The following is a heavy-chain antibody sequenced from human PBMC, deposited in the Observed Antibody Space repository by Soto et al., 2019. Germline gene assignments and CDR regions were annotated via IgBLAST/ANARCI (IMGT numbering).Heavy chain of an antibody. CDR1: GFTFSSFE. CDR3: AREEVNCGGDCFVH. V-gene: IGHV3-48*03. CDR2: IDSTGSLI. D-gene: IGHD2-21*01. J-gene: IGHJ4*02. Sequence: GGSLRLSCAASGFTFSSFEFNWVRQAPGKGLEWVSYIDSTGSLIYYADSVKGRFTISRDNAKNSLYLQMNSLRAEDTAVYYCAREEVNCGGDCFVHWGQGILVTVS.